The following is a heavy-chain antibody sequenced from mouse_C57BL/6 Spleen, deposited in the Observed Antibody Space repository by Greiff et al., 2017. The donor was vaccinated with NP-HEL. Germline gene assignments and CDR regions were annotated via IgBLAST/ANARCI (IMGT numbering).Heavy chain of an antibody. CDR1: GYAFSSSW. V-gene: IGHV1-82*01. CDR2: IYPGDGDT. J-gene: IGHJ4*01. Sequence: VQLQESGPELVKPGASVKISCKASGYAFSSSWMNWVKQRPGKGLEWIGRIYPGDGDTNYNGKFKGKATLTADKSSSTAYMQLSSLTSEDSAVYFCARGGFYGSSYDYAMDYWGQGTSVTVSS. D-gene: IGHD1-1*01. CDR3: ARGGFYGSSYDYAMDY.